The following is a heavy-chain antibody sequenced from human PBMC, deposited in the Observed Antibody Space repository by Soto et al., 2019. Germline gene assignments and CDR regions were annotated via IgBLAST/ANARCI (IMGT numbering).Heavy chain of an antibody. D-gene: IGHD6-13*01. J-gene: IGHJ5*02. Sequence: KQSQTLSLTCAISGDSVSSNSAAWNWIRQSPSRGLERLGRTYYRSKWYNDYAVSVKSRITINPDTSMNQLSLQLNSETPEDTAVYYCARDGQQQLTFDPWGQGTLVTVSS. CDR3: ARDGQQQLTFDP. CDR2: TYYRSKWYN. V-gene: IGHV6-1*01. CDR1: GDSVSSNSAA.